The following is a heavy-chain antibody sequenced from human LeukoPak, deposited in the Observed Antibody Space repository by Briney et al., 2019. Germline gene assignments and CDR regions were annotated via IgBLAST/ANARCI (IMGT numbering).Heavy chain of an antibody. V-gene: IGHV3-23*01. CDR1: RFTFSSYA. CDR3: ARMSSTEIYYFYYMDV. Sequence: GGSLRLSCAASRFTFSSYAMNWVRQAPGKGLEWVSTISNSGVSTYYADSVKGRFTISRDNSKNTLYLQVDSLRAEDTAVYYCARMSSTEIYYFYYMDVWGKGTTVTVSS. J-gene: IGHJ6*03. CDR2: ISNSGVST. D-gene: IGHD6-6*01.